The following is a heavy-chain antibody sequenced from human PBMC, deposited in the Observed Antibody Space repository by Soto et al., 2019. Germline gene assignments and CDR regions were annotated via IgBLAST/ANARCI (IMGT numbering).Heavy chain of an antibody. V-gene: IGHV1-69*01. CDR1: GGTFSSYA. Sequence: QVQLVQSGAEVKKPGSSVKVSCKASGGTFSSYAISWVRQAPGQGLEWVGGIIPISGTANYAQKFQGRVTITSDESTSTANMELSSLRSEDTAVYYCARTQGSSTSLEIYYYYYYGMDVWGQGTTVTVSS. D-gene: IGHD2-2*01. J-gene: IGHJ6*02. CDR3: ARTQGSSTSLEIYYYYYYGMDV. CDR2: IIPISGTA.